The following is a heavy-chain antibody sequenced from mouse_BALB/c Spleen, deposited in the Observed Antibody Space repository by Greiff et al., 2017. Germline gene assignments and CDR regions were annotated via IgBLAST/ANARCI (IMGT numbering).Heavy chain of an antibody. J-gene: IGHJ4*01. CDR1: GYTFSSYW. D-gene: IGHD1-1*01. Sequence: VQLQQSGAELMKPGASVKISCKATGYTFSSYWIEWVKQRPGHGLEWIGEILPGSGSTNYNEKFKGKATFTADTSSNTAYMQLSSLTSEDSAVYYCARSGSSLYAMDYWGQGTSVTVSS. CDR3: ARSGSSLYAMDY. CDR2: ILPGSGST. V-gene: IGHV1-9*01.